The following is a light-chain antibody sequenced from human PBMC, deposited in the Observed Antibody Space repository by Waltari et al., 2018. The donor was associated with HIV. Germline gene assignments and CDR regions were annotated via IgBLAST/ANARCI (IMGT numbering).Light chain of an antibody. J-gene: IGKJ1*01. V-gene: IGKV3-15*01. Sequence: EIVMTQSPATLSVSPGERTTLSCRASQSVTRNLAWYQQKPRQAPSTLIYCAYTLATGIPARFSGSGSGTEFTLTIRSLQSEDCAVYYCQQYNNWPPTFGRGTKVEIK. CDR3: QQYNNWPPT. CDR2: CAY. CDR1: QSVTRN.